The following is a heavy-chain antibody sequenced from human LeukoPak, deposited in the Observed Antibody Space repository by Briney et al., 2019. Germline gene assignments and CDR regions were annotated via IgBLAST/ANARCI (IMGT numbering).Heavy chain of an antibody. D-gene: IGHD3-3*01. CDR3: AREAPIFGADDY. Sequence: TSSETLSLTCTVSGGSISSYYWSWIRQPAGKGLEWIGRIYTSGSTNYNPSLKSRVTMSVDRSKNQFSLKLSSVTAADTAVYYCAREAPIFGADDYWGQGTLVTVSS. V-gene: IGHV4-4*07. CDR2: IYTSGST. J-gene: IGHJ4*02. CDR1: GGSISSYY.